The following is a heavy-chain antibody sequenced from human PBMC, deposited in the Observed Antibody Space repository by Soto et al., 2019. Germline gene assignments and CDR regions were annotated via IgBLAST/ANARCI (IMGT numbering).Heavy chain of an antibody. Sequence: GGSLRLSCSASGFTFSSYCMHWVRQAPGKGLEWVAVIWYDGSNKYYADSVKGRFTISRDNSKNTLYLQMNSLRAEDTAVYYCARDKITGLFDYWGQGTLVTVSS. J-gene: IGHJ4*02. CDR3: ARDKITGLFDY. D-gene: IGHD2-8*02. V-gene: IGHV3-33*08. CDR2: IWYDGSNK. CDR1: GFTFSSYC.